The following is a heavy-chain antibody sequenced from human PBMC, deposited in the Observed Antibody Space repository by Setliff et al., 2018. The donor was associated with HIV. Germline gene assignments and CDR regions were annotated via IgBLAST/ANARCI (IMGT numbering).Heavy chain of an antibody. Sequence: ASVKVSCKASGYTFIDYFMHWVRQAPGQGLEWMGWISPNNGDTNIPQRFRGRVTMTRDTSINTAYMELSGLRSDDTAVYYCARDYRTTDILSSGYMDVWGKGTTVTVSS. CDR1: GYTFIDYF. V-gene: IGHV1-2*02. CDR3: ARDYRTTDILSSGYMDV. D-gene: IGHD3-9*01. CDR2: ISPNNGDT. J-gene: IGHJ6*03.